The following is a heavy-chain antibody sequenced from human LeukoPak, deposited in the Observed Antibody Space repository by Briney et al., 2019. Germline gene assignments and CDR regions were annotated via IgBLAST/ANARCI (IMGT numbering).Heavy chain of an antibody. CDR3: ARDTAMVTNYFDY. CDR1: GFTFSSYA. D-gene: IGHD5-18*01. V-gene: IGHV3-30-3*01. CDR2: ISYDGSNK. J-gene: IGHJ4*02. Sequence: PGGSLRLSCAASGFTFSSYAMHWVRQAPGKELEWVAVISYDGSNKYYADSVKGRFTISRDNSKNTLYLQMNSLRAEDTAVYYCARDTAMVTNYFDYWGQGTLVTVSS.